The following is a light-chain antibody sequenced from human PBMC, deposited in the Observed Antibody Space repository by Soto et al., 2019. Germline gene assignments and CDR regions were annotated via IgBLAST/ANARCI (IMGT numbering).Light chain of an antibody. Sequence: QSALTQPRSVSGSPGPSVTISCTGTSSDVGGYKYVSWYQQHPGKVPNLIIYDVSERPSGVPDRFSGSKSGNTASLSISGLQAEDEADYYCCSYAGSYTVLFGGGTKLTVL. J-gene: IGLJ2*01. V-gene: IGLV2-11*01. CDR1: SSDVGGYKY. CDR3: CSYAGSYTVL. CDR2: DVS.